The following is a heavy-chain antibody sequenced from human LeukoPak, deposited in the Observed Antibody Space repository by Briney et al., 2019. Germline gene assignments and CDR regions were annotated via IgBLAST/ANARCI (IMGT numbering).Heavy chain of an antibody. CDR1: GYTFTGYY. V-gene: IGHV1-2*02. D-gene: IGHD1-26*01. Sequence: ASVKVSCKASGYTFTGYYMHWVRQAPGQGLEWMGWINPNSGGTNYAQKFQGRVTMTRDTSISTAYMELSRLRPDDTAVYYCARVNKEWELPDYWGQGTLVTVSS. J-gene: IGHJ4*02. CDR2: INPNSGGT. CDR3: ARVNKEWELPDY.